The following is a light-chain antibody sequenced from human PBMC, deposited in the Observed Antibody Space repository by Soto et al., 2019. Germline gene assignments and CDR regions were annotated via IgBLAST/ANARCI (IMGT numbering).Light chain of an antibody. CDR1: QSLLHSNGYNY. V-gene: IGKV2-28*01. J-gene: IGKJ1*01. Sequence: DIVMTQSPLSLPVTPGEPASISRRSSQSLLHSNGYNYLDWYLQKPGQSPQLLIYLGSNRSSGVPDRFSGSGSGTDFTLKISRVEDEDVGVYYCMQALQTHRTLGQGTKVDIK. CDR2: LGS. CDR3: MQALQTHRT.